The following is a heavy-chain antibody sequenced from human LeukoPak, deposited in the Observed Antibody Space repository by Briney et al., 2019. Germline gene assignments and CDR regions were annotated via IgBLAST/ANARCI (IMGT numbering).Heavy chain of an antibody. J-gene: IGHJ6*03. V-gene: IGHV4-59*01. CDR1: GGSISSYY. CDR2: IYYSGST. CDR3: ARGGGNYYYYYMDV. Sequence: SETLSPTCTVSGGSISSYYWSWIRQPPGKGLEWIGNIYYSGSTNYNPSLKSRVTRSVDTSKNQFSLKLSSVTAADTAVYYCARGGGNYYYYYMDVWGKGTTVTVSS. D-gene: IGHD2-15*01.